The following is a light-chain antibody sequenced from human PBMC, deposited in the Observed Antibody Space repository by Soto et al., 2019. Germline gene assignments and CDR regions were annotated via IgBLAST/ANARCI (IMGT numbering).Light chain of an antibody. CDR2: VAS. Sequence: DIQMTQSPSSLSASVGDRVTMTCRASQDIGINLGWFQQKPGKAPKRLIYVASSLQSGVPSRFSGSGSGTECTHTISSLQPEDFASYFCLQHNAYPWTFGQGTKVEV. CDR3: LQHNAYPWT. CDR1: QDIGIN. J-gene: IGKJ1*01. V-gene: IGKV1-17*01.